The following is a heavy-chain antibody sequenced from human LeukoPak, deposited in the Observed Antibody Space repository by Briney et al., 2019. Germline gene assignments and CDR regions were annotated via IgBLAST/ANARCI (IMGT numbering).Heavy chain of an antibody. CDR1: GFTFSSYG. Sequence: GGSLRLSCAASGFTFSSYGMHWVRQAPGKGLEWVAVISSDGSNEHYADSVKGRFTISRDNSKNTLYLQMNSLRAEDTAVYYCARPRWIQLWVRSDPDGMDVWGQGTTVTVSS. CDR3: ARPRWIQLWVRSDPDGMDV. V-gene: IGHV3-30*03. CDR2: ISSDGSNE. D-gene: IGHD5-18*01. J-gene: IGHJ6*02.